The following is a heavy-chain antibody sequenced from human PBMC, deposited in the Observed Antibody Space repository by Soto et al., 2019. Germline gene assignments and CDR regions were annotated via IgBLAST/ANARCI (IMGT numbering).Heavy chain of an antibody. D-gene: IGHD6-13*01. V-gene: IGHV4-30-4*01. J-gene: IGHJ4*02. CDR3: AREEAAAAGSVY. CDR2: IYYSGST. CDR1: GDSINSDYYY. Sequence: QVQLQESGPGLVKPSETLSLTCTVSGDSINSDYYYWSWIRQPPGKGLEWIGYIYYSGSTYYNPSLKSRVTISVDTSKNQFSLKLSSVTAADTAVYYCAREEAAAAGSVYWGQGTLVTVSS.